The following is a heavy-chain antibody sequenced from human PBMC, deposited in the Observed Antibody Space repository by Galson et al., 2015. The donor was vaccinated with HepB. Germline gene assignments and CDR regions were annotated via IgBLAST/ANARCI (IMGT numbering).Heavy chain of an antibody. V-gene: IGHV3-48*03. CDR2: ISNGGTTE. D-gene: IGHD1-26*01. Sequence: SLRLSCAASGFILSSYGMHWVRQAPGRGLEWIAYISNGGTTEYYADSVKGRFTISRDNAKNSLYLQMNSLRVEDTAVYYCARTGGFRATYAVGYWGQGTLVTASP. J-gene: IGHJ4*02. CDR1: GFILSSYG. CDR3: ARTGGFRATYAVGY.